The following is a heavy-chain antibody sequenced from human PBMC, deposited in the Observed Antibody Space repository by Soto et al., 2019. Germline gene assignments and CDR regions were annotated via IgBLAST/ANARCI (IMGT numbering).Heavy chain of an antibody. CDR2: IWYDGSNK. D-gene: IGHD5-18*01. J-gene: IGHJ4*02. CDR3: ARGTHGYSYGCNY. CDR1: GFTFSSYG. Sequence: QVQLVESGGGVVQPGRSLRLSCAASGFTFSSYGMHWVRQAPGKGLEWVAVIWYDGSNKYYADSVKGRFTISRDNSKNTLYLQMNSLRAEDTAVYYCARGTHGYSYGCNYWGQGTLVTVSS. V-gene: IGHV3-33*01.